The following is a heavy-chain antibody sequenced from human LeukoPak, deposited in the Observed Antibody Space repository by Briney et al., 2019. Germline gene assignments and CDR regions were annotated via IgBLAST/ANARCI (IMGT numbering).Heavy chain of an antibody. Sequence: GESLKISCKASGYTFPNYWIGWVGQMPGKGLEWIGIIHAHGSETRYSPSFQGQVTISVDTSMSAAYLSCSSLKAADTAIYCCARLDGYWESSGYNPYYFDYWGQGTLLSVSS. CDR1: GYTFPNYW. CDR2: IHAHGSET. V-gene: IGHV5-51*01. CDR3: ARLDGYWESSGYNPYYFDY. J-gene: IGHJ4*02. D-gene: IGHD2-15*01.